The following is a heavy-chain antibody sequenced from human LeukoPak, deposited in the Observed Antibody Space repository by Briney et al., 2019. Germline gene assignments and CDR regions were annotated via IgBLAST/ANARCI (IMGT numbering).Heavy chain of an antibody. V-gene: IGHV3-9*01. CDR1: GFTFDDFA. Sequence: PGRSLRLSCVASGFTFDDFAMHWVRQVPGKGLEWVSGIAWNGGRAAFADSVKGRFNISRDNDKNSLYLQMNSLRAEDTAFYYCAKDRGTVLRGGSWGMGVWGQGTTVTVSS. CDR3: AKDRGTVLRGGSWGMGV. D-gene: IGHD3-16*01. J-gene: IGHJ6*02. CDR2: IAWNGGRA.